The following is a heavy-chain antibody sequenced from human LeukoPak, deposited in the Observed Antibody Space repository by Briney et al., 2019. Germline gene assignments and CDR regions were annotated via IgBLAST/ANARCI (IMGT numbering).Heavy chain of an antibody. V-gene: IGHV4-59*08. CDR2: IYYSGST. Sequence: SETLSLTCTVSGGSISDDYWSWLRQPPGKGLEWIGYIYYSGSTNYNPSLKSRVTISVDTSKNQFSLKLSSVTAADTAVYYCARMVRWNDSEAYYYYGMDVWGQGTTVTVSS. J-gene: IGHJ6*02. D-gene: IGHD1-1*01. CDR1: GGSISDDY. CDR3: ARMVRWNDSEAYYYYGMDV.